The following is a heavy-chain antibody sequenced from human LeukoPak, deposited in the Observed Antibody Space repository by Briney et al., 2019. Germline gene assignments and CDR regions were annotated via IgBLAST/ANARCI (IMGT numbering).Heavy chain of an antibody. CDR3: ARLSSGWYDS. V-gene: IGHV3-23*01. CDR1: GLTFSSHA. J-gene: IGHJ5*01. D-gene: IGHD6-19*01. CDR2: ISGSGGTT. Sequence: GGSLRLSCAATGLTFSSHAMSWVRQAPGKGLEWVSLISGSGGTTYYADSVKGRFTISRDNSKNTLSLQMNSLRVEDTAIYYCARLSSGWYDSWGQGTLVTVSS.